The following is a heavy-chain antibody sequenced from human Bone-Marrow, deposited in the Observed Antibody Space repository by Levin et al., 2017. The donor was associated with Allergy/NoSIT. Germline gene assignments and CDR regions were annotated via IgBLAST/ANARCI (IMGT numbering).Heavy chain of an antibody. D-gene: IGHD6-6*01. CDR1: GFTFNNYG. Sequence: HPGGSLRLSCAASGFTFNNYGMSWVRLAPGKGLEWVSHISGSGASTYYADSVKGRLTISRDNYKKTLFLQMSNLRADDTAFYYCARGGSSSGPNWFDPWGQGTLVTVSS. J-gene: IGHJ5*02. CDR2: ISGSGAST. CDR3: ARGGSSSGPNWFDP. V-gene: IGHV3-23*01.